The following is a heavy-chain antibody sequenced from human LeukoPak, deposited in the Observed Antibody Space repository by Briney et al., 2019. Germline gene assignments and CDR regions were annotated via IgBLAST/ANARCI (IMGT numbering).Heavy chain of an antibody. CDR1: GFTFSDYY. CDR3: ARSPMGAVAGTPVVY. V-gene: IGHV3-11*06. J-gene: IGHJ4*02. Sequence: GGSLRLSCAASGFTFSDYYMSWIRQAPGKGLEWVSYISSSSSYTYYADSVKGRFTISRDNAKNSLYLQMNSLRAEDTAVYYCARSPMGAVAGTPVVYWGQGTLVTVSS. D-gene: IGHD6-19*01. CDR2: ISSSSSYT.